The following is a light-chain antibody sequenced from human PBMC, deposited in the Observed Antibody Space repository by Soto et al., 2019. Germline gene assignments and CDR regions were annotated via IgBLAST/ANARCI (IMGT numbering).Light chain of an antibody. V-gene: IGKV1-5*01. Sequence: DIQITQSPSTLYAFVGDRVTITCRASQSISNYLNWYPQKPGKAPTLLIYAASRSESGVPSRLSGSGSGTEFTLTISSLRPDDFATYYCQQYNSYWTFGQGTKVDIK. J-gene: IGKJ1*01. CDR1: QSISNY. CDR2: AAS. CDR3: QQYNSYWT.